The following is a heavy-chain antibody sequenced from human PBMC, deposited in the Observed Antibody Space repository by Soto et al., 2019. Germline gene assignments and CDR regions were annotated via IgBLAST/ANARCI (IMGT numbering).Heavy chain of an antibody. V-gene: IGHV3-72*01. CDR3: VSSIAALNAFDV. D-gene: IGHD6-13*01. Sequence: EVQVVESGGGLVQPGVSLRLSCAASGFTFSDHYMDWVRQAPGKGLEWVGRSRNKAYSYTTEYAASVKGRFSISRDDSKNSLYLQMNSLKTEDTAMYYCVSSIAALNAFDVWGQGTMVTVSS. CDR2: SRNKAYSYTT. J-gene: IGHJ3*01. CDR1: GFTFSDHY.